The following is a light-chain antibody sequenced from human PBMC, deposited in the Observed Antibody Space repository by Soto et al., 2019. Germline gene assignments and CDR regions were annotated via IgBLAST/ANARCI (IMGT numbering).Light chain of an antibody. CDR1: QGISTY. CDR2: AAS. J-gene: IGKJ1*01. CDR3: QQLHSYPRT. Sequence: DIQLTQSPSFLSASVGDRVTITCRASQGISTYLAWYQQKPGKAPKVLIYAASTLHSGVPSRFSGSGSGTEFTLTISTLQPEDFAAYYCQQLHSYPRTFGQGTKVE. V-gene: IGKV1-9*01.